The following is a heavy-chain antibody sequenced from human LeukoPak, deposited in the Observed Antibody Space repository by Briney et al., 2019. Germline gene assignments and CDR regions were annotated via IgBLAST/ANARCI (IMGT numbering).Heavy chain of an antibody. CDR3: ANLYDFWSGFPQDAFDI. J-gene: IGHJ3*02. CDR1: GFTFSSYA. V-gene: IGHV3-23*01. D-gene: IGHD3-3*01. CDR2: ISGSGGST. Sequence: PGGSLRLSCAASGFTFSSYAMSWVRQAPGKGQEWVSAISGSGGSTYYADSVKGRFTISRDNSKNTLYLQMNSLRAEDTAVYYCANLYDFWSGFPQDAFDIWGQGTMVTVSS.